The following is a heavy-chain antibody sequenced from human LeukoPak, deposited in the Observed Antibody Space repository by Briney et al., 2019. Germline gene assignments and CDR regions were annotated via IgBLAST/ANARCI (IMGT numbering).Heavy chain of an antibody. CDR1: GFFVTTYG. V-gene: IGHV3-30*03. D-gene: IGHD2-15*01. J-gene: IGHJ6*02. CDR3: ARVRYCSGDSCYFYNAMDV. Sequence: PGGSLRLSCAASGFFVTTYGIHWVRQAPGKGLEWVAVISRDESNKYYGDSVKGRFTISRDNSKNTLYLHMNSLRAEDTAVYYCARVRYCSGDSCYFYNAMDVWGQGTTVTVSS. CDR2: ISRDESNK.